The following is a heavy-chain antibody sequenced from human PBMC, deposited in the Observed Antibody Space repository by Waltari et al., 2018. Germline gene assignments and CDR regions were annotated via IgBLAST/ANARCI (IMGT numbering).Heavy chain of an antibody. CDR1: GLAFSSYG. CDR2: IWFAGTNK. D-gene: IGHD3-16*01. V-gene: IGHV3-33*01. Sequence: QEQLVESGGGVVQSGRSLRLSCAASGLAFSSYGMPWVRQAPGKGLEWVANIWFAGTNKYYIDSVKGRFTHSRDNSKSTLYLQMDGLRGEDTALYYCVRDKITPGVRGANWYVDLWGRGTLVRVSS. J-gene: IGHJ2*01. CDR3: VRDKITPGVRGANWYVDL.